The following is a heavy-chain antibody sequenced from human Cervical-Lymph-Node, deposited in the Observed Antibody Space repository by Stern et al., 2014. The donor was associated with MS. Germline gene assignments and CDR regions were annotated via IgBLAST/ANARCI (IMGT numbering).Heavy chain of an antibody. J-gene: IGHJ6*02. Sequence: EVQLVESGGGVVRPGRSLRLSCAASGFTFEDYGMSWVRQAPGQGLEWGAAINWNGGSTVYAGSVQGRFTISRDNAKNSLYLQMNSLRAEDTALYHCARAFCTGGVCYSFPFYGMDVWGQGTTVTVSS. CDR3: ARAFCTGGVCYSFPFYGMDV. V-gene: IGHV3-20*01. D-gene: IGHD2-8*02. CDR2: INWNGGST. CDR1: GFTFEDYG.